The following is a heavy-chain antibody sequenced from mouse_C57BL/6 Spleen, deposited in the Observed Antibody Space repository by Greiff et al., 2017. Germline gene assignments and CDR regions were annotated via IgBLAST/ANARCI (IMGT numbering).Heavy chain of an antibody. CDR3: ARLYYGNYDFDY. V-gene: IGHV5-17*01. CDR2: ISSGSSTI. D-gene: IGHD2-1*01. J-gene: IGHJ2*01. CDR1: GFTFSDYG. Sequence: EVKVVESGGGLVKPGGSLKLSCAASGFTFSDYGMHWVRQAPEKGLEWVAYISSGSSTIYYADTVKGRFTISRANAKNTLFLQMTSLRSEDTAMYYCARLYYGNYDFDYWGQGTTLTVSS.